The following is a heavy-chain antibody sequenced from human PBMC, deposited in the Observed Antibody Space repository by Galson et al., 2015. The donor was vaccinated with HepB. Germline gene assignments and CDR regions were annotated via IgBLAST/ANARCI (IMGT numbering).Heavy chain of an antibody. CDR2: TSTGSDYT. D-gene: IGHD3-16*01. CDR3: ARLVWGLHGYSYGGPADY. CDR1: GFLFSDYY. V-gene: IGHV3-11*06. J-gene: IGHJ4*02. Sequence: SLRLSCAASGFLFSDYYMSWIRQAPGKGLEWVSFTSTGSDYTNYADSVKGRFTISRDNARNSLYLQLNTLRAEDTAVYYCARLVWGLHGYSYGGPADYWGQGALVTVSS.